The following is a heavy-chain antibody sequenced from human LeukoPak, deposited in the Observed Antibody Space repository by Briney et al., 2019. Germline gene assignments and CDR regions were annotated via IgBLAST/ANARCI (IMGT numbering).Heavy chain of an antibody. D-gene: IGHD2-21*02. J-gene: IGHJ4*02. V-gene: IGHV3-7*02. Sequence: GGSLRLSCAASGFTFSSYWVSWVRQAPGKGLKWVANIKQDGSEKYYVDSVKGRFTFSRDNAKNSLYLQMNSLRVEDTAVYYCARNRDWAFDYWGQGSLVTVSS. CDR3: ARNRDWAFDY. CDR1: GFTFSSYW. CDR2: IKQDGSEK.